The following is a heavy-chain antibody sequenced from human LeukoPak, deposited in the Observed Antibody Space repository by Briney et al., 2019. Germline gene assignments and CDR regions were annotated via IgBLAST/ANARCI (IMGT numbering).Heavy chain of an antibody. CDR1: GYTFIDYG. Sequence: ASVTVSCKASGYTFIDYGLNGVRQAPGQGLEWMGWISAYNCNTKYAQNLQGRVTMTTDTSTSTAYMELRSLRSDDTAVYYCSRRTYSSSSSIFEYWGQGTLVTVSS. CDR3: SRRTYSSSSSIFEY. V-gene: IGHV1-18*01. J-gene: IGHJ4*02. D-gene: IGHD6-6*01. CDR2: ISAYNCNT.